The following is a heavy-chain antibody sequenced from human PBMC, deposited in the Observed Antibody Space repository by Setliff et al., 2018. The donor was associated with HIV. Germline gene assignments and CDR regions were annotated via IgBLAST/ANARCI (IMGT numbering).Heavy chain of an antibody. V-gene: IGHV4-59*11. CDR3: ARMKYYDYTWGSSRPTFDY. Sequence: SETLSLTCAVSGASITTHYWGWIRQPPGKGLQWIAHISYSGRTTYSPSLKRRVTRSLDTSNNQISMRLTSVTAADTAFYYCARMKYYDYTWGSSRPTFDYWGLGTLVTVSS. D-gene: IGHD3-16*02. CDR1: GASITTHY. CDR2: ISYSGRT. J-gene: IGHJ4*02.